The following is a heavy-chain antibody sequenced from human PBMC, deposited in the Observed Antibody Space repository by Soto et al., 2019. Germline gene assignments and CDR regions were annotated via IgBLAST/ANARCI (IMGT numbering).Heavy chain of an antibody. CDR2: IIPILGIA. CDR1: GGTFSSYT. J-gene: IGHJ6*02. CDR3: ARTAAAGKYYYGVDV. V-gene: IGHV1-69*02. Sequence: ASVKVSCKASGGTFSSYTISWVRQAPGQGLEWMGRIIPILGIANYAQKFQGRVTITADKSTSTAYMELSSLRSEDTAVYYCARTAAAGKYYYGVDVWGQGTTVTV. D-gene: IGHD6-13*01.